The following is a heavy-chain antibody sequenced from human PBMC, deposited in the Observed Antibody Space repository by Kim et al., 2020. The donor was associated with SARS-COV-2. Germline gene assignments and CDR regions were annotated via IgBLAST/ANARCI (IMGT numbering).Heavy chain of an antibody. D-gene: IGHD3-22*01. V-gene: IGHV3-21*01. J-gene: IGHJ3*02. Sequence: GGSLRLSCAASGFTFSSYTMSWVRQAPGKGLEWVSSITSSSNYIYYADSVKGRFTISRDNARDSLYLQMDSLRAEDTAVYYCASSTYDSSTFDPLDIWGQGTMVTLSS. CDR1: GFTFSSYT. CDR3: ASSTYDSSTFDPLDI. CDR2: ITSSSNYI.